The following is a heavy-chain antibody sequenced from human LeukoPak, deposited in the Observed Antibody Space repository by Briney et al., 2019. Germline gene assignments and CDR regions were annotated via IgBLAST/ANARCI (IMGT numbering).Heavy chain of an antibody. CDR1: GYTFTSYD. V-gene: IGHV1-8*01. D-gene: IGHD3-10*01. CDR3: ARGRGTWFGEFSSALCDY. J-gene: IGHJ4*02. Sequence: GASVKVSCKASGYTFTSYDINWVRQATGQGLEWMGWMNPNSGNTGYAQKFQGRVTMTRNTSISTAYMELSSLRSEDTAVYYCARGRGTWFGEFSSALCDYWGQGTLVTVSS. CDR2: MNPNSGNT.